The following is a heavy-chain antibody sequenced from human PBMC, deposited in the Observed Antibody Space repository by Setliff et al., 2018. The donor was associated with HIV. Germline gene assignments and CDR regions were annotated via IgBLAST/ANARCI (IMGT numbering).Heavy chain of an antibody. CDR2: IFYTGST. J-gene: IGHJ6*03. CDR3: VRGYCSSTTCYDDYYYMDV. CDR1: GGSISGHD. Sequence: KAAETLSLTCTVSGGSISGHDWSWTRQPPGKGLEWIAYIFYTGSTNYNPALKSRVTISVDTSKNQFFLKLSSVTAADTAVYYCVRGYCSSTTCYDDYYYMDVWGKGSTVTVSS. D-gene: IGHD2-2*01. V-gene: IGHV4-59*11.